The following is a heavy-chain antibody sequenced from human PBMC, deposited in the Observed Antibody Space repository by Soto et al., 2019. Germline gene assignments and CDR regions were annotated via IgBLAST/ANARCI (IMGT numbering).Heavy chain of an antibody. V-gene: IGHV4-39*07. Sequence: SETLSLTCTVSGGSISSSSYYWGWIRQPPGKRMEWIGSIYYSGSTYYNPSLKSRVTISVDTSKNQFSLKLSSVTAADTAVYYCAREKTTRWRSYSYYYGMDVWGPGTTVTSP. J-gene: IGHJ6*02. CDR3: AREKTTRWRSYSYYYGMDV. CDR2: IYYSGST. D-gene: IGHD3-16*01. CDR1: GGSISSSSYY.